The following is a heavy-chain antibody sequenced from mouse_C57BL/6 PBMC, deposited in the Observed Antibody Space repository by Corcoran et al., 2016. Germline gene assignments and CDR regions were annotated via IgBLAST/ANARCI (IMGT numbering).Heavy chain of an antibody. CDR1: GYSITSGYY. Sequence: DVQLQESGPGLVKPSQSLSLTCSVTGYSITSGYYWNWIRQFPGNKLEWMGYISYDGSNNYNPSLKNRISITRDTSKNQFFLKLNSVTTGDTATYYCARDGNSAYWGQGTLVTVSA. D-gene: IGHD2-1*01. V-gene: IGHV3-6*01. CDR2: ISYDGSN. J-gene: IGHJ3*01. CDR3: ARDGNSAY.